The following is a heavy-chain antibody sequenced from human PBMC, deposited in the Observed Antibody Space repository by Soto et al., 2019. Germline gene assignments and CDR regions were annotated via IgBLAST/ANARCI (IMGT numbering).Heavy chain of an antibody. V-gene: IGHV3-30*18. CDR3: AKEDSSSWHYYYGMDV. CDR1: GFTFSSYG. D-gene: IGHD6-13*01. Sequence: QVQLVESVGGVVQPGRSLRLSCAASGFTFSSYGMNWVRQAPGKGLEWVAVISYDGSNKYYADSVKGRFTISRDSSKNMLYLQMNSLRAEDTAVYYCAKEDSSSWHYYYGMDVWGQGTTVTVSS. CDR2: ISYDGSNK. J-gene: IGHJ6*02.